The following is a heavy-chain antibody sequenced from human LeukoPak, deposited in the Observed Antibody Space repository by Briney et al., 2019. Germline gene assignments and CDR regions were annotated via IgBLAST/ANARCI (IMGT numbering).Heavy chain of an antibody. J-gene: IGHJ4*02. V-gene: IGHV3-48*01. D-gene: IGHD6-13*01. Sequence: GGSLRLSCAASGLTFSSYSMNWVRQAPGRGLEWVSYISSSGSTTYYADSVKGRFTNSRDNAKNSLDLQMNSLRAEDTAIYYCARGAAVGTSRFDYWGLGTLVTVSS. CDR2: ISSSGSTT. CDR1: GLTFSSYS. CDR3: ARGAAVGTSRFDY.